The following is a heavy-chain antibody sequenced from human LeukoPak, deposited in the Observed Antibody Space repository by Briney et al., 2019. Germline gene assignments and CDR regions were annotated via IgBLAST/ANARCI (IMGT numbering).Heavy chain of an antibody. CDR3: AKGDSPYYDILTGYYFYE. J-gene: IGHJ4*02. D-gene: IGHD3-9*01. CDR1: GLTFDDYA. V-gene: IGHV3-9*01. CDR2: ISWNSGSI. Sequence: PGGSLRLSCAASGLTFDDYAMHWVRQAPGKGLEWVSGISWNSGSIGYADSVKGRFTISRDNAKNSLYLQMNSLRAEDTALYYCAKGDSPYYDILTGYYFYEGGQGTLVTVSS.